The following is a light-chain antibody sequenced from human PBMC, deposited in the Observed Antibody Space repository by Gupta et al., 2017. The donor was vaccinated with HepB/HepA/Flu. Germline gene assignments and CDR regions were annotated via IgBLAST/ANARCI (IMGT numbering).Light chain of an antibody. CDR1: QNIDKY. Sequence: DIQMTQFPSSLSASVGDRVTITCRASQNIDKYLNWYQQKSGRAPEVLIYAASTVQTGVPSRFSGRGSGTDFSLTINNRQPEDFATYYCQQRYSFPRTFGQGTTVEIE. V-gene: IGKV1-39*01. CDR3: QQRYSFPRT. CDR2: AAS. J-gene: IGKJ1*01.